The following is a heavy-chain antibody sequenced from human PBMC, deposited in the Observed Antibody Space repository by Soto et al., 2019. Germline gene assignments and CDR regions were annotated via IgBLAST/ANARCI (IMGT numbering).Heavy chain of an antibody. CDR2: ISGSGGST. Sequence: GGSLRLSCAASGFTFSSYAMSWVRQAPGKGLEWVSAISGSGGSTYYADSVKGRFTISRDNSKNTLYLQMNSLRAEDTAVYYCAKAGHSGYDSNWFDPWGQGTLVTVSS. V-gene: IGHV3-23*01. J-gene: IGHJ5*02. D-gene: IGHD5-12*01. CDR3: AKAGHSGYDSNWFDP. CDR1: GFTFSSYA.